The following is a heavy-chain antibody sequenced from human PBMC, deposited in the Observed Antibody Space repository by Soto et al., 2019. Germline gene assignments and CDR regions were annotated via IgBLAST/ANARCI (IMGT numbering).Heavy chain of an antibody. D-gene: IGHD4-17*01. Sequence: QVTLKESGPVLVKPTETLTLTCTVSGFSLSNARMGVSWIRQPPGKALEWLAHIFSNDEKSYSTSLKSRLTIXKXTXXSQVVLTMTNMDPVDTATYYCARIDYVDYYYGMDVWGQGTTVTVSS. J-gene: IGHJ6*02. CDR1: GFSLSNARMG. V-gene: IGHV2-26*01. CDR3: ARIDYVDYYYGMDV. CDR2: IFSNDEK.